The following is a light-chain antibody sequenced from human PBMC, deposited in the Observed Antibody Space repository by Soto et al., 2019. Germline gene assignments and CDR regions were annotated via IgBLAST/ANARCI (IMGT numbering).Light chain of an antibody. J-gene: IGKJ2*01. CDR3: QSYDEWPYA. CDR1: ESLSTF. V-gene: IGKV3-15*01. Sequence: EIVLTQSPGTLSVSPGERVTLSCRASESLSTFLAWYQQKPGQAPRLLIYGASTKATGIPARFSGSGSATDFTLTISSLQSEDSAVYYCQSYDEWPYAFGQGTKLEI. CDR2: GAS.